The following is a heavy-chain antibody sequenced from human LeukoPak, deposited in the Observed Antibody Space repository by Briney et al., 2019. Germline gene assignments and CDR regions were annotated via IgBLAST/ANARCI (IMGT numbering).Heavy chain of an antibody. CDR3: ARGRRITMVRGVINFDY. CDR2: INHRGST. J-gene: IGHJ4*02. Sequence: SETLSLTCAVYGGSFSGYYWSWIRQPPGKGLEWIGEINHRGSTNYNPSLKSRVTISVDTSKNQFSLKLSSVTAADTAVYYCARGRRITMVRGVINFDYWGQGTLVTVSS. D-gene: IGHD3-10*01. V-gene: IGHV4-34*01. CDR1: GGSFSGYY.